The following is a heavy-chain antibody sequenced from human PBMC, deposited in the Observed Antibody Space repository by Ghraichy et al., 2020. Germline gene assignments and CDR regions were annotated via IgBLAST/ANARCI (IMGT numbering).Heavy chain of an antibody. Sequence: GRSLRLSCAASGFTFSSYWMSWVRQAPGKGLEWVANIKQDGSEKYYVDSVKGRFTISRDNAKNSLYLQMNSLRAEDTAVYYCARKEGYYDSSGYYSDYWYFDLWGRGTLVTVSS. V-gene: IGHV3-7*01. J-gene: IGHJ2*01. CDR2: IKQDGSEK. CDR3: ARKEGYYDSSGYYSDYWYFDL. D-gene: IGHD3-22*01. CDR1: GFTFSSYW.